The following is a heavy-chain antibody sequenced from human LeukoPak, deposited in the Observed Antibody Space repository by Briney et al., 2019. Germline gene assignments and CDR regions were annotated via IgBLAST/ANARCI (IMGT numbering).Heavy chain of an antibody. D-gene: IGHD6-13*01. J-gene: IGHJ4*02. CDR2: INPNSGGT. CDR3: ARSRYGYSTSWFSY. Sequence: ASVKVSCKASGYTFTGYHIHWVRQAPGQGLEWMGWINPNSGGTNFAQKFQGRVTITRDTSISTTYMELSSLNSDDTAVYYCARSRYGYSTSWFSYWGQGTLVTVSS. V-gene: IGHV1-2*02. CDR1: GYTFTGYH.